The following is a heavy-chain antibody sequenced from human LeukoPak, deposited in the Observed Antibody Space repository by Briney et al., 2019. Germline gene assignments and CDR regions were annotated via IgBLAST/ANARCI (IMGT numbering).Heavy chain of an antibody. CDR2: ILYSGST. J-gene: IGHJ6*03. CDR3: ARAPFYYYIDV. CDR1: GGSMSDYY. Sequence: PSETLSLTCTVSGGSMSDYYWSWIRQPPGKGLEWIAYILYSGSTNYNPSLKSRVTISIDTSKNQFSLKLSSVTAADTAVYYCARAPFYYYIDVTGKGTTVTVSS. V-gene: IGHV4-59*01.